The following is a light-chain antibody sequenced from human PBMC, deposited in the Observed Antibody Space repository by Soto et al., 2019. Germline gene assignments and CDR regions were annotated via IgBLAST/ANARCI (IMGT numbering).Light chain of an antibody. CDR1: QSINTF. J-gene: IGKJ4*01. V-gene: IGKV3-11*01. CDR3: QQRSIWPLT. CDR2: DAS. Sequence: EVLLTQSPATLSVSPGESVTLSCRASQSINTFLAWYQQKPGQAPSLLIYDASYRAAGIPPRFSGRRSGTDFTLTINSLEPEDFAVYHCQQRSIWPLTFGGGTRVE.